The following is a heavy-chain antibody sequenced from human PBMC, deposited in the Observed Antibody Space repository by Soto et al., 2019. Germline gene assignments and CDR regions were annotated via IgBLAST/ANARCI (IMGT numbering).Heavy chain of an antibody. Sequence: NPSETLSLTCAVSGGSISSGGYSWSWIRQPPGKGLEWIGYIYHSGSTYYNPSLKSRVTISVDRSKNQFSLKLSSVTAADTAVYYCARYCSGGSCYPYGMDVWGQGTPVTDYS. CDR3: ARYCSGGSCYPYGMDV. CDR1: GGSISSGGYS. CDR2: IYHSGST. D-gene: IGHD2-15*01. J-gene: IGHJ6*02. V-gene: IGHV4-30-2*01.